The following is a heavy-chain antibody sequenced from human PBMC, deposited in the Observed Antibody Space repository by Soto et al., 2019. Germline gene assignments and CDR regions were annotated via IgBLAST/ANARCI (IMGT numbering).Heavy chain of an antibody. V-gene: IGHV3-21*01. J-gene: IGHJ3*02. CDR1: GFTSSSYS. CDR3: AREWANCSSTSCYSYAFDI. Sequence: GGSLRLSCAASGFTSSSYSMNWVRQAPGKGLEWVSSISSSSSYIYYADSVKGRFTISRDNAKNSLYLQMNSLRAEDTAVYYCAREWANCSSTSCYSYAFDIWGQGTMVTVSS. CDR2: ISSSSSYI. D-gene: IGHD2-2*01.